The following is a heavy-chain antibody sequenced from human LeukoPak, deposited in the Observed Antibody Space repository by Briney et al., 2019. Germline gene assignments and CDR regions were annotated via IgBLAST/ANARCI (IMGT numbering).Heavy chain of an antibody. J-gene: IGHJ6*03. CDR2: ISWDGGST. V-gene: IGHV3-43D*03. Sequence: GGSLRLSCAASGFTFDDYAMHWVRQAPGKGLEWVSLISWDGGSTYYADSVKGRFTISRDNSKNSLYLQMNSLRAEDTALYYCAKDAGYSSSSRGYYYYYYYMDVWGKGTTVTVSS. CDR3: AKDAGYSSSSRGYYYYYYYMDV. D-gene: IGHD6-6*01. CDR1: GFTFDDYA.